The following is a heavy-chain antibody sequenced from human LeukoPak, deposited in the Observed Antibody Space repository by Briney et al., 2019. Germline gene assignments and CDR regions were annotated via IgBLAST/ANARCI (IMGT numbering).Heavy chain of an antibody. CDR2: ISSSGGST. D-gene: IGHD3-9*01. J-gene: IGHJ4*02. V-gene: IGHV3-23*01. Sequence: GGSLRLSCAASGFTFSSFWMSWVRQAPGKGLEWVSSISSSGGSTYYADSVKGRFTISRDNSKNTLYLQMNSLRAEDTAVYYCAKGVDYDILTDWGQGTLVTVSS. CDR1: GFTFSSFW. CDR3: AKGVDYDILTD.